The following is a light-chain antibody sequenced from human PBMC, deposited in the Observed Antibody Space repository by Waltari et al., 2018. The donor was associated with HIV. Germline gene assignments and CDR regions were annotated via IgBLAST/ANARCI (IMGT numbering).Light chain of an antibody. CDR1: PCVSSS. V-gene: IGKV3-15*01. CDR2: GAS. J-gene: IGKJ4*01. Sequence: ERVMTQSPATLSVSPGESATLSCRASPCVSSSLAWYQQKPGQAPSLLTHGASTRATGIPARFSGSGAGTEFTLAIRSLQSEDFAVYYCQQYDNGPVAFGGGTKVEIK. CDR3: QQYDNGPVA.